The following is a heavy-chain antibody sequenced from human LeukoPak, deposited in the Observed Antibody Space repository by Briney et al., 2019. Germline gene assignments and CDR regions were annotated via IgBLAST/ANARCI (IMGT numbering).Heavy chain of an antibody. CDR3: ASRGYRGYYDSSGYLN. CDR1: GFTFSSYT. J-gene: IGHJ4*02. CDR2: ISTSSSYI. D-gene: IGHD3-22*01. Sequence: PGGSLRLSCAASGFTFSSYTMNWVRQAPGKGLEWVSSISTSSSYIYYADSVKGRFIISRDNARKSLYLQMNSLRAEDTAVYYCASRGYRGYYDSSGYLNWGQGTLVTVSS. V-gene: IGHV3-21*01.